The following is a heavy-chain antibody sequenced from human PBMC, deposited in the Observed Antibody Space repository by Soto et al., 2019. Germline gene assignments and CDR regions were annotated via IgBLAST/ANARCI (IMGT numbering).Heavy chain of an antibody. CDR3: ARALGPYGDYYY. J-gene: IGHJ4*02. Sequence: ASVKVSCKASGFTNTSYAVQRVRQAPGQRLEWIGWIGACSGNTNYAQKLQGRVTMTTDISTSTAYMELRSLRSDDTAVYYCARALGPYGDYYYWGQGTLVTVSS. CDR1: GFTNTSYA. V-gene: IGHV1-18*01. D-gene: IGHD4-17*01. CDR2: IGACSGNT.